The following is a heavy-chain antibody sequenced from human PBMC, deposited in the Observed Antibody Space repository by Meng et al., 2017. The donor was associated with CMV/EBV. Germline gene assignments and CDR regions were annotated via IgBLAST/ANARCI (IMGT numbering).Heavy chain of an antibody. V-gene: IGHV1-46*01. CDR3: AREKANIEDDGDPYYYYGMDV. CDR2: INPSGGST. D-gene: IGHD4-17*01. CDR1: GYTFTSYY. J-gene: IGHJ6*02. Sequence: ASVKVSCKASGYTFTSYYMHWVRQAPGQGLEWMGIINPSGGSTSYAQKFQGRVTMTRDASTSTVYMELSSLRSEDTAVYYCAREKANIEDDGDPYYYYGMDVWGQGTTVTVSS.